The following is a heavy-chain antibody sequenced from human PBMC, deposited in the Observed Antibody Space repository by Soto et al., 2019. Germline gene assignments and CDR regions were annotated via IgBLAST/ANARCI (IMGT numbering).Heavy chain of an antibody. CDR1: GGTFSGYA. V-gene: IGHV1-69*01. CDR2: IIPILGIT. CDR3: ARDPRSITGATSSEDVQH. J-gene: IGHJ1*01. Sequence: QAQLMQSGAEVKKPGSSVKVSCKASGGTFSGYAISWLRQAPGQGLEWMGGIIPILGITNYAQKFQGRITVAADESTRTAYLDLRSLRSENTAVYYCARDPRSITGATSSEDVQHWGQGTLVRVSS. D-gene: IGHD1-20*01.